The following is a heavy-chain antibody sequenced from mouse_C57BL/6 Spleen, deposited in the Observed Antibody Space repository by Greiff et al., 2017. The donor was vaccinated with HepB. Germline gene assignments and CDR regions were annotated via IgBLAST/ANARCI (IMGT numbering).Heavy chain of an antibody. CDR2: IYPGGGYT. Sequence: QVQLKQSGAELVRPGTSVKMSCKASGYTFTNYWIGWAKQRPGHGLEWIGDIYPGGGYTNYNEKFKGKATLTADKSSSTAYMQFSSLTSEDSAIYYCARRSWESYFDYWGQGTTLTVSS. CDR3: ARRSWESYFDY. CDR1: GYTFTNYW. J-gene: IGHJ2*01. V-gene: IGHV1-63*01. D-gene: IGHD4-1*01.